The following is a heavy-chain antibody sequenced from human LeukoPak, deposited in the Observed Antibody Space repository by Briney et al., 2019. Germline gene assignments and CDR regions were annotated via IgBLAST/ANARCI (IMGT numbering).Heavy chain of an antibody. CDR3: ARDNSGWSRDY. CDR2: ISSSSSYI. CDR1: GLTFSSYS. D-gene: IGHD6-19*01. Sequence: GGSLRLSCAASGLTFSSYSMNWVRQAPGKGLEWVSSISSSSSYIYYADAVQGRFTISRDNAKNSLYLQMNSLRAEDTAIYYCARDNSGWSRDYWGQGTLVTVSS. V-gene: IGHV3-21*06. J-gene: IGHJ4*02.